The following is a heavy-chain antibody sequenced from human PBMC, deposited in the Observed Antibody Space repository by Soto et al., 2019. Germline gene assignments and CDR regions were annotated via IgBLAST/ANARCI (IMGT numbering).Heavy chain of an antibody. V-gene: IGHV1-69*01. Sequence: QVQLVQSGAEVKKPGSSVKVSCKASGGTFSSYAISWVRQAPGQGLEWMGGIIPIFGTANYAQKFQGRVTITAYESTSTAYMELSSLRSEDTAVYYCAREALRYDSSGYYSRADDYWGQGTLVTVSS. D-gene: IGHD3-22*01. CDR1: GGTFSSYA. CDR2: IIPIFGTA. J-gene: IGHJ4*02. CDR3: AREALRYDSSGYYSRADDY.